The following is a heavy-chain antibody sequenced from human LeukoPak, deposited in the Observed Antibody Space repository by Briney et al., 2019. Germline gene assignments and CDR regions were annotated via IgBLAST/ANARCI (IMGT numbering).Heavy chain of an antibody. CDR2: IYSGGST. CDR1: GFTVSSNY. Sequence: PGGSLRLSCAASGFTVSSNYMSWVRQAPGKGLEWVSVIYSGGSTYYSDSVKGRFTISRDKSKNTMYLQMKSLGAEEKAVYYCARGGYYDYVWGSPPLGYWGQGTLVTVSS. D-gene: IGHD3-16*01. CDR3: ARGGYYDYVWGSPPLGY. V-gene: IGHV3-66*01. J-gene: IGHJ4*02.